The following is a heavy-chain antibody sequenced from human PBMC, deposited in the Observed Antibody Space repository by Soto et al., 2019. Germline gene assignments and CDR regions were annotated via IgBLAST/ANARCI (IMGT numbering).Heavy chain of an antibody. V-gene: IGHV1-69*01. Sequence: QVQLVQSGAEVKKPGSSVKVSCKASGGTFSSYAISWVRQAPGQGLEWMGGIIPIFGTANYAQKFQGRVTITADESTSTAYMELSSLRSEVTAVYYCARNSGITMVRGVIISPMYYFDYWGQGTLVTVSS. CDR3: ARNSGITMVRGVIISPMYYFDY. D-gene: IGHD3-10*01. CDR2: IIPIFGTA. CDR1: GGTFSSYA. J-gene: IGHJ4*02.